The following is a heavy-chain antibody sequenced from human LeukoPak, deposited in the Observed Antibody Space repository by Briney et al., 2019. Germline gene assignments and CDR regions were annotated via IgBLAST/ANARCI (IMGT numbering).Heavy chain of an antibody. Sequence: SQTLSLSCAVSVVSISRGGYYWGWIRQHPGKGLEWIVYIYYSGSTYYNPSLKSRVTISVDTSKNQFSLKLSSVTAADTAVYYCARDRDGDYVNYYYGMDVWGQGTTVTVSS. CDR2: IYYSGST. J-gene: IGHJ6*02. D-gene: IGHD4-17*01. CDR3: ARDRDGDYVNYYYGMDV. CDR1: VVSISRGGYY. V-gene: IGHV4-31*02.